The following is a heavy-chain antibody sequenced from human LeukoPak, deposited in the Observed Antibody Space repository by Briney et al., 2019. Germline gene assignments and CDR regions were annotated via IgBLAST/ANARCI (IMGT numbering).Heavy chain of an antibody. D-gene: IGHD3-3*01. CDR2: IYYSGST. CDR1: GGSISSYY. CDR3: ARARPDYDFWSGYFGWFDP. J-gene: IGHJ5*02. Sequence: SETLSLTCTVSGGSISSYYWSWIRQPPGKGLEWIGYIYYSGSTNYNPSLKSRVTISVDTSKNQFSLKLSSVTAANTAVYYCARARPDYDFWSGYFGWFDPWGQGTLVTVSS. V-gene: IGHV4-59*01.